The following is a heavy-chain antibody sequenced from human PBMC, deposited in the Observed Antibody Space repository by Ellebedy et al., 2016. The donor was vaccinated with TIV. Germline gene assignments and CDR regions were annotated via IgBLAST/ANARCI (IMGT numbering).Heavy chain of an antibody. CDR3: ARGYMSSWYYFDL. Sequence: SETLSLTXTVSVGSVSRSSHYWSWVRQSPGKGLEWIAYIYYDGSTKSNPSLQSRVAISADTSRNQFSLELSSVVAADTGIYYCARGYMSSWYYFDLWGQGTLVTVSS. D-gene: IGHD6-13*01. CDR1: VGSVSRSSHY. V-gene: IGHV4-61*01. CDR2: IYYDGST. J-gene: IGHJ4*02.